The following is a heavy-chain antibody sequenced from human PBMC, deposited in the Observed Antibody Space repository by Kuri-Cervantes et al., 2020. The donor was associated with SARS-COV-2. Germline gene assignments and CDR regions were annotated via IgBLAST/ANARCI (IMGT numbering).Heavy chain of an antibody. CDR3: ASFGRVGNGIVY. Sequence: SETLSLTCAVSGVSIGSGNYYWTWIRLPAGKGLEWVGYIYASGTTYYNPSLESRVTMSVDTSKNQFSLKLSSMTAADTAVYYCASFGRVGNGIVYWGQGTLVTVSS. V-gene: IGHV4-61*10. CDR2: IYASGTT. CDR1: GVSIGSGNYY. J-gene: IGHJ4*02. D-gene: IGHD1-1*01.